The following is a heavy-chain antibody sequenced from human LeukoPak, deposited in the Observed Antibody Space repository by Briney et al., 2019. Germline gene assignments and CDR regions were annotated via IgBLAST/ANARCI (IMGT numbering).Heavy chain of an antibody. CDR1: GFTFRKHY. CDR2: IGASGSTR. V-gene: IGHV3-11*01. J-gene: IGHJ6*03. D-gene: IGHD2-2*01. Sequence: GGSLRLSCAASGFTFRKHYMSWIRQAPGRGPEWVAYIGASGSTRYYRDSVNGRFTISRDNAKNSLHLQMNSLTAEDTAVYYCAKGQGCSSTSCLRYYYYYMDVWGKGTTVIVSS. CDR3: AKGQGCSSTSCLRYYYYYMDV.